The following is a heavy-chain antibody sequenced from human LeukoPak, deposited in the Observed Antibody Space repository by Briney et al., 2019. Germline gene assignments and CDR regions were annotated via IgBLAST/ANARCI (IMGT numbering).Heavy chain of an antibody. V-gene: IGHV1-69*05. J-gene: IGHJ5*02. CDR3: ARGMGQLAVNWFDP. CDR1: GGTFSSYA. D-gene: IGHD6-6*01. Sequence: ASVKVSCKASGGTFSSYAISWVRQAPGQGLEWMGGIIPIFGTANYAQKFQGRVTITTDESTSTAYMELSSLRSEDTAVYYCARGMGQLAVNWFDPWGQGTLVTVSS. CDR2: IIPIFGTA.